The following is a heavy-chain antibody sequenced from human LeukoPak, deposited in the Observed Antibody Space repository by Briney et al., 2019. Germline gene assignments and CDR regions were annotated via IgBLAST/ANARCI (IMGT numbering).Heavy chain of an antibody. CDR3: ARASYSYDINGWVPFDY. Sequence: SETPSLTCTVSGNSISSGDNYWSWVRQPAGKGLEWIGRIYTSGSTNYNPSLKSRVTISGDTSKNQFSLRLSSVTAADTAVYYCARASYSYDINGWVPFDYWGQGTLVTVSS. CDR2: IYTSGST. J-gene: IGHJ4*02. CDR1: GNSISSGDNY. V-gene: IGHV4-61*02. D-gene: IGHD3-22*01.